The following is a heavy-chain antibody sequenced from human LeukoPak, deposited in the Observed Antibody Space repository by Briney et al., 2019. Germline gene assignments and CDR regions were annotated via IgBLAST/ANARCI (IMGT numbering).Heavy chain of an antibody. CDR2: IYYKGDT. D-gene: IGHD1-1*01. CDR3: ARERLSYYYMDA. J-gene: IGHJ6*03. Sequence: PSEPLSLTCTVSGGSIGSSTYYWVWIRQPPGKGLEWIGSIYYKGDTYYSPSLQSRVSISVATSKNQFSLKLSSVTAADTAVYYCARERLSYYYMDAWGKGTTVTVSS. V-gene: IGHV4-39*07. CDR1: GGSIGSSTYY.